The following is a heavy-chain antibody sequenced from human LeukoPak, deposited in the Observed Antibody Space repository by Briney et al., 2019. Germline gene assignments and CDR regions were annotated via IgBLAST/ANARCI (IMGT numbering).Heavy chain of an antibody. D-gene: IGHD3-22*01. CDR3: ARVAYYYDSSNYFDY. CDR1: GFTFSSYE. J-gene: IGHJ4*02. CDR2: ISSSGSTI. Sequence: GGSLRLSCAASGFTFSSYEMNWVRQAPGKGLEWVSYISSSGSTIYYADSVKGRFTISRDNAKNSLYLQMNSLRAEDTAVYYCARVAYYYDSSNYFDYWGQGTLVTVSS. V-gene: IGHV3-48*03.